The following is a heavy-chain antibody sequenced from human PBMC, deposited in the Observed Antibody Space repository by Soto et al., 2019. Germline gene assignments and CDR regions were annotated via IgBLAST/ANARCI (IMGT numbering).Heavy chain of an antibody. CDR3: ARIDGYSYGMDV. D-gene: IGHD6-13*01. CDR2: IFSNDEK. V-gene: IGHV2-26*01. J-gene: IGHJ6*02. Sequence: QVTLKESGPVLVKPTETLTLTCTVSGFSLSNARMGVSWIRQPPGKALEWLAHIFSNDEKSYSTSLKSRLTIXNXISKSQVVLTMTNMDPVDTATYYCARIDGYSYGMDVWGQGTTVTVSS. CDR1: GFSLSNARMG.